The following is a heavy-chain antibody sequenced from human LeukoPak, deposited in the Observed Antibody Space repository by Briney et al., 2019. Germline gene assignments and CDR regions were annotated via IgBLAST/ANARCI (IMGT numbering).Heavy chain of an antibody. CDR2: IHQDAGEK. J-gene: IGHJ4*02. CDR3: ASSKDHYCRY. V-gene: IGHV3-7*05. CDR1: GVTFSDSW. Sequence: PGGSLRLSCAASGVTFSDSWMTWVRQTPGKELQWLASIHQDAGEKQYLDSVRGRFTISRDNAKSSLYLQMNRLTVDDTGIYYCASSKDHYCRYWGQGTLVTVSS.